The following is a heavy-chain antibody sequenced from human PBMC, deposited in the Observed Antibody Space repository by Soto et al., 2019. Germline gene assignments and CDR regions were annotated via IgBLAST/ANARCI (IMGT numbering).Heavy chain of an antibody. Sequence: ASVKVSCKASGYTFTSYAMHWVRQAPGQRLEWMGWINAGNGNTKYSQKFQGRVTITRDTSASTAYMELSSLRSEDTAVYYCARVGLNEYYDILTGYYFWGQGTLVTVSS. V-gene: IGHV1-3*01. D-gene: IGHD3-9*01. J-gene: IGHJ4*02. CDR3: ARVGLNEYYDILTGYYF. CDR1: GYTFTSYA. CDR2: INAGNGNT.